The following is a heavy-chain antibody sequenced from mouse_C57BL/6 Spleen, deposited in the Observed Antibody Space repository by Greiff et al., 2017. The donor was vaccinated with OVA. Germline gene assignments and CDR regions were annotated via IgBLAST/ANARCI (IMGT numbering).Heavy chain of an antibody. D-gene: IGHD2-5*01. CDR2: IWSDGST. CDR3: ASSYYSNYGNAMDY. CDR1: GFSLTSYG. V-gene: IGHV2-6*03. J-gene: IGHJ4*01. Sequence: VQLQQSGPGLVAPSQSLSITCTVSGFSLTSYGVHWVRQPPGKGLEWLVVIWSDGSTTYNSALKSRLSISKDNSKSQVFLKMNSLQTDDTAMYYCASSYYSNYGNAMDYWGQGTSVTVSS.